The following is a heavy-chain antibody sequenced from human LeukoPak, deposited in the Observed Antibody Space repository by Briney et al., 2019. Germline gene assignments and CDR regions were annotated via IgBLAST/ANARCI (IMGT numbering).Heavy chain of an antibody. D-gene: IGHD3-9*01. J-gene: IGHJ4*02. Sequence: GGSLRLSCAASGFTFSSYSMNWVRQAPGKGLEWVLSISSSSSYIYYAGSVKGRFTISRDNAKNSLYLQMNSLRAEDTAVYYCARDKDILTGSFDYWGQGTLVTVSS. CDR2: ISSSSSYI. CDR3: ARDKDILTGSFDY. CDR1: GFTFSSYS. V-gene: IGHV3-21*01.